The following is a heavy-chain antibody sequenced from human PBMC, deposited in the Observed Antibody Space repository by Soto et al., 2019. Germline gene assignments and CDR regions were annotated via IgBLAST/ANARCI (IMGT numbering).Heavy chain of an antibody. V-gene: IGHV3-33*01. CDR3: ARDLSYTNTFDY. J-gene: IGHJ4*02. CDR2: IWYDGSNK. D-gene: IGHD4-4*01. CDR1: GFTFSSYG. Sequence: PGGSLRLSCAASGFTFSSYGMHWVRQAPGKGLEWVAVIWYDGSNKYYADSVKGRFTISRDNSKNTLYLQMNSLRAEDTAVYYCARDLSYTNTFDYWGQGTLVTVSS.